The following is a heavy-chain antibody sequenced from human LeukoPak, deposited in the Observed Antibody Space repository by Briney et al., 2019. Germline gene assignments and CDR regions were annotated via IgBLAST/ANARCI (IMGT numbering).Heavy chain of an antibody. V-gene: IGHV3-30*18. Sequence: GRSLRLSYAASGFTFSSYGMHWVRQAPGKGLEWVAVISYDGSNKYYADSVKGRFTISRDNSKNTLYLQMNSLRAEDTAVYYCAKGIVVTAKYYFDYWGQGTLVTVSS. CDR2: ISYDGSNK. J-gene: IGHJ4*02. CDR1: GFTFSSYG. D-gene: IGHD2-21*02. CDR3: AKGIVVTAKYYFDY.